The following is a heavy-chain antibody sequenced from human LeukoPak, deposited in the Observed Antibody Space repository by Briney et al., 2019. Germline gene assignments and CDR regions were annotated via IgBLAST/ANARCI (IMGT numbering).Heavy chain of an antibody. CDR2: IYSGGTT. CDR3: ARVFGAATFDY. D-gene: IGHD2-15*01. V-gene: IGHV3-53*01. J-gene: IGHJ4*02. CDR1: GFTVSSNY. Sequence: GGSLRLSCAASGFTVSSNYMSWVRQAPGKGLEWVSVIYSGGTTYYADSVKGRFTISRDNSNNTLYLQMNSLRAEDTAVYFCARVFGAATFDYWGQGTLVTVSS.